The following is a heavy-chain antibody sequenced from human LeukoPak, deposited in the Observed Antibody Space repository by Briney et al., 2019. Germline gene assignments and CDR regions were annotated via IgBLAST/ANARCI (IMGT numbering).Heavy chain of an antibody. CDR1: GYTFTSYG. Sequence: ASVKVSCKASGYTFTSYGISWVRQAPGQGLEWMGWISAYNGNTNYAQKLLGRVTMTTDTSTSTAYMELRSLRSDDTAVYYCARDLPVYDSSGYYYYYYYMDVWGKGTTVTVSS. J-gene: IGHJ6*03. CDR2: ISAYNGNT. V-gene: IGHV1-18*01. CDR3: ARDLPVYDSSGYYYYYYYMDV. D-gene: IGHD3-22*01.